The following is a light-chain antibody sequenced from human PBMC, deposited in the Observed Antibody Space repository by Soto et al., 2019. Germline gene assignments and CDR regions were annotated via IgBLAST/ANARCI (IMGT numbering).Light chain of an antibody. CDR2: RTS. CDR3: QQYNNWPSAT. Sequence: EIVMTQSPATLSVSPGERATVSCRASQSVSSKLAWYQQKPGQAPRLLMFRTSSRATGFPARFSGSGSGTEFNLTISSLQSEDFGVYYCQQYNNWPSATFGGGTKVDIK. J-gene: IGKJ4*01. CDR1: QSVSSK. V-gene: IGKV3-15*01.